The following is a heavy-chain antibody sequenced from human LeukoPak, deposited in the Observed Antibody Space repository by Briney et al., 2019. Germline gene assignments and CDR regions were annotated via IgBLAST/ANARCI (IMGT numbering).Heavy chain of an antibody. Sequence: SVKVSCKASGGTFSSYAISWVRQAPGQGLEWMGGIIPIFGTANYAQKFQGRVTITTDESTSTAYMELSSLRSEDTAVYYCARGAFYDSSGGGAFDIWGQGTMVTVSS. CDR2: IIPIFGTA. V-gene: IGHV1-69*05. CDR3: ARGAFYDSSGGGAFDI. D-gene: IGHD3-22*01. CDR1: GGTFSSYA. J-gene: IGHJ3*02.